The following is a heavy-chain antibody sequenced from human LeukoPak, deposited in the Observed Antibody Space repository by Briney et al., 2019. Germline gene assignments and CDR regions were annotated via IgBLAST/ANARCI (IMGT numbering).Heavy chain of an antibody. V-gene: IGHV1-8*01. J-gene: IGHJ5*02. CDR1: GYTFTTYD. CDR3: ARGRGSGHKENWFDP. CDR2: MNPNSGNA. D-gene: IGHD6-19*01. Sequence: ASVKVSCKASGYTFTTYDINWVRQATGQGLEWMGWMNPNSGNAGYTQKFQGRVTMTRNTSISTAYMELSSLRSEDTAVYYCARGRGSGHKENWFDPWGQGTLVTVSS.